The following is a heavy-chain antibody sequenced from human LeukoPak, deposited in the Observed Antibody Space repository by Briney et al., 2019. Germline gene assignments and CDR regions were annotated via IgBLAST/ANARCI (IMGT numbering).Heavy chain of an antibody. CDR2: TSYDGSNK. V-gene: IGHV3-30*18. D-gene: IGHD6-19*01. Sequence: GGSLRLSCAASGFTFSSYGMHWVRQAPGKGLEWVAVTSYDGSNKYYADSVKGRFTISRDNSKNTLYLQMNSLRAEDTAVYYCAKDRIAVAGIFDYWGQGTLVTVSS. J-gene: IGHJ4*02. CDR3: AKDRIAVAGIFDY. CDR1: GFTFSSYG.